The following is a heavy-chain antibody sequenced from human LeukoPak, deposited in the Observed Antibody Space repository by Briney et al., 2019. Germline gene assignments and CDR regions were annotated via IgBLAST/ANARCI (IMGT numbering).Heavy chain of an antibody. V-gene: IGHV3-9*01. D-gene: IGHD5-12*01. J-gene: IGHJ4*02. CDR3: AKDIYSGYDSYYFDY. CDR2: ISWNSGSI. CDR1: GFTLDDYA. Sequence: PGGSLRLSCAASGFTLDDYAMHWVRQAPGKGLEWVSGISWNSGSIGYADSVKGRFTISRDNAKNSLYLQMNSLRAEDTALYYCAKDIYSGYDSYYFDYWGQGTLVTVSS.